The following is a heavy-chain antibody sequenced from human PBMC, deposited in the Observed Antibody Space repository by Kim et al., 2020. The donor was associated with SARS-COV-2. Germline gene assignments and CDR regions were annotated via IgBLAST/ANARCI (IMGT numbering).Heavy chain of an antibody. CDR3: ARDCGGDCYPH. J-gene: IGHJ4*02. CDR2: ISSSSSYI. D-gene: IGHD2-21*02. Sequence: GGSLRLSCAASGFTFSSYSMNWFRQAPGKGLEWVSSISSSSSYIYYADSVKGRFTITRDNAKNSLYLQMNSLRAEDTAVYYCARDCGGDCYPHWGQGTLVTVAA. V-gene: IGHV3-21*01. CDR1: GFTFSSYS.